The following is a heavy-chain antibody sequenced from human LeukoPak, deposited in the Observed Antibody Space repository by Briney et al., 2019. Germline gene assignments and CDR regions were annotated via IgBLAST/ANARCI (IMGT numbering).Heavy chain of an antibody. CDR3: AKDRYYDFWSGYYIGDN. Sequence: TGGSLRLSCVASGFTFNNYAMSWVRQTTGRGLEWVSAMSGSGTSTYYVDSVKGRFTISRDTSKSTVYLQMNSLRAEDTALYYCAKDRYYDFWSGYYIGDNWGQGTLVTVSS. V-gene: IGHV3-23*01. CDR1: GFTFNNYA. D-gene: IGHD3-3*01. J-gene: IGHJ4*02. CDR2: MSGSGTST.